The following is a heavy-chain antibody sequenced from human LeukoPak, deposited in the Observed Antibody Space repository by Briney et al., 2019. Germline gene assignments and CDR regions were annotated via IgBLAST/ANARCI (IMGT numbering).Heavy chain of an antibody. CDR3: AKIPRFYFDRSGDFDY. D-gene: IGHD3-22*01. CDR1: GFTFISHS. J-gene: IGHJ4*02. V-gene: IGHV3-23*01. Sequence: GSLRLSCAASGFTFISHSMRWVRQAPGEGLEWVSTIVRSSGSTYYADSVKGRFTISRDNSKNTLYLEMNSLRAEDTAVYYCAKIPRFYFDRSGDFDYWGQGTLVTVSS. CDR2: IVRSSGST.